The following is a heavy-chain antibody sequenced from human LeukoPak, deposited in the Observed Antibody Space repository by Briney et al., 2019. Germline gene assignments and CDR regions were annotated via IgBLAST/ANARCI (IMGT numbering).Heavy chain of an antibody. CDR1: GFTFSNYN. CDR3: ARDHRVVLRYFDWPAGFDY. V-gene: IGHV3-69-1*01. CDR2: ITSSSTA. J-gene: IGHJ4*02. Sequence: PGESLRLSCAASGFTFSNYNMTWIRQAPGKGLEWVSYITSSSTAYYAGSVKGRFTISRDNAKNSLYLQMNSLRAEDTAVYYCARDHRVVLRYFDWPAGFDYWGQGTLVTVSS. D-gene: IGHD3-9*01.